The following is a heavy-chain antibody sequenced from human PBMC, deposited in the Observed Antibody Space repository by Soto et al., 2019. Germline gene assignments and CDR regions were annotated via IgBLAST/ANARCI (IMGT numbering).Heavy chain of an antibody. CDR3: ARHKRYCSINSCYGNWFDP. CDR1: GYTFTSYA. V-gene: IGHV1-3*01. D-gene: IGHD2-2*01. Sequence: ASVKVSCKASGYTFTSYAMHWVRQAPGQRLEWMGWINAGNGNTKYSQKFQGRVTITRDTSASTAYLQWSSLKASDTAMYYCARHKRYCSINSCYGNWFDPWGQGTLVTVSS. CDR2: INAGNGNT. J-gene: IGHJ5*02.